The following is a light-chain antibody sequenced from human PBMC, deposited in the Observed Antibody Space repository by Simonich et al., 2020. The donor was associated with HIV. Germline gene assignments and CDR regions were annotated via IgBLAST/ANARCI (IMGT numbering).Light chain of an antibody. CDR3: QQYYTTPPT. CDR2: WAS. Sequence: DIVMTQSPDSLAVSLGERATINCKPSRNILYNSNNKNYLAWYQQKTGQPPNLLIYWASTRESGVPDRFSASGSGTDFTLTISSLQAEDVAVYYCQQYYTTPPTFGQGTKVEIK. V-gene: IGKV4-1*01. J-gene: IGKJ1*01. CDR1: RNILYNSNNKNY.